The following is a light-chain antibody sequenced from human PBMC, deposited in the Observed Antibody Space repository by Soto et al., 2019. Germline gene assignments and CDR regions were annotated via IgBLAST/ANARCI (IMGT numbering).Light chain of an antibody. CDR1: QSVLYSSNNKNY. CDR2: WAS. CDR3: QQYYSTPT. V-gene: IGKV4-1*01. Sequence: DLMMVDSPESLAVSLGEMASINCKSSQSVLYSSNNKNYLAWYQQKPGQPPKLLICWASTRESGVPDRFSGSGSGTDFPLTSGIPPVEVVGVYDRQQYYSTPTFGRGTKVDIK. J-gene: IGKJ4*01.